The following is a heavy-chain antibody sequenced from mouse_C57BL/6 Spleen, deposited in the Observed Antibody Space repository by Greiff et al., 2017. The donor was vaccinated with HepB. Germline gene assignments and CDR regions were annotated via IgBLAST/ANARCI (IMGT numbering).Heavy chain of an antibody. J-gene: IGHJ4*01. Sequence: QVQLQQPGAELVRPGSSVKLSCKASGYTFTSYWMHWVKQRPIQGLEWIGNIDPSDSETHYNQKFKDKATLTVDKSSSTAYMQLSSLTSEDSAVYYCARLDYGNYYYAMDYWGQGTSVTVSS. CDR2: IDPSDSET. D-gene: IGHD2-1*01. V-gene: IGHV1-52*01. CDR1: GYTFTSYW. CDR3: ARLDYGNYYYAMDY.